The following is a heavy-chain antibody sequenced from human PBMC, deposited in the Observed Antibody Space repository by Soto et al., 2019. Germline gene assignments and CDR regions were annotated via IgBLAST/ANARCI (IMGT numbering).Heavy chain of an antibody. CDR3: ARGGTRYDFWSGYYTGIDLDY. V-gene: IGHV4-31*03. J-gene: IGHJ4*02. Sequence: SETLSLTCTVSGGSISSGGYYWSWIRQHPGKGLEWIGYIYYSGSTYYNPSLKSRVTISVDTSKNQFSLKLSSVAAADTAVYYCARGGTRYDFWSGYYTGIDLDYWGQGTLVTVSS. CDR1: GGSISSGGYY. CDR2: IYYSGST. D-gene: IGHD3-3*01.